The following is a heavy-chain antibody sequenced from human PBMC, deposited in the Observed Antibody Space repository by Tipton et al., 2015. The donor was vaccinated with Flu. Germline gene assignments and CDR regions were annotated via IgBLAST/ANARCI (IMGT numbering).Heavy chain of an antibody. CDR2: INPAGGNT. CDR1: GYTFTTYY. Sequence: QSEAEVKKPGASVKVSCKASGYTFTTYYIHWVRQAPGQGLEWMGIINPAGGNTKYTQKFQGRVTVTRDTSTSTVYMELRSLRSEDTAVYYCARGGDDWDDAFYIWGQGTMVTVSS. V-gene: IGHV1-46*01. J-gene: IGHJ3*02. D-gene: IGHD3-9*01. CDR3: ARGGDDWDDAFYI.